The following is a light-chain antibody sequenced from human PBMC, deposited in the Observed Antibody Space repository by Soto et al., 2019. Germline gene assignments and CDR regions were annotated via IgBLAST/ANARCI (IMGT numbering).Light chain of an antibody. CDR1: QSVSSSY. CDR2: GAS. V-gene: IGKV3-20*01. J-gene: IGKJ1*01. Sequence: TVVTMSPGTLSLHTEEGATLSCRARQSVSSSYLAWYQQKPGQAPGLLIYGASSRATGIPDRFSGSGSGTDCTLTICILEPEDVAGDYSTDYGSPPTPFAEGTRL. CDR3: TDYGSPPTP.